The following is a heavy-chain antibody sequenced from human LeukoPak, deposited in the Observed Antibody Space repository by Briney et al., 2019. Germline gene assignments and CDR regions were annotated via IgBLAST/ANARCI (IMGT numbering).Heavy chain of an antibody. CDR3: AKGGFTSFDY. J-gene: IGHJ4*02. V-gene: IGHV3-30*02. D-gene: IGHD3-10*01. CDR2: IRYDGSNQ. CDR1: GGTFSSYG. Sequence: SCKASGGTFSSYGMHWVRQAPGKGLEWVAFIRYDGSNQYYADSVKGRFTISRDNSKNTLYLQMNSLRAEDTAVYYCAKGGFTSFDYWGQGTLVTVFS.